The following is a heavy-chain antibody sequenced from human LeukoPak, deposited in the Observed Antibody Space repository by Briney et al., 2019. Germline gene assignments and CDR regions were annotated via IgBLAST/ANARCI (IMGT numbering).Heavy chain of an antibody. CDR1: GFTFSNYA. CDR3: AIAFENTTVVTFYFDY. V-gene: IGHV3-30*04. D-gene: IGHD3-22*01. Sequence: GGSLRLSCAASGFTFSNYAIHWVRQAPGKGLEWVAVISNDGSVEYHADSVEGRVTISRDNSKNTVSLQMSSLRAEDTAIYYCAIAFENTTVVTFYFDYWGQGALVTVSS. J-gene: IGHJ4*02. CDR2: ISNDGSVE.